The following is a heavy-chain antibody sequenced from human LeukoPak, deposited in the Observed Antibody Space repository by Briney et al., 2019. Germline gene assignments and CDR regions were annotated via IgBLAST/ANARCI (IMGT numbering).Heavy chain of an antibody. V-gene: IGHV3-33*08. D-gene: IGHD3-22*01. CDR2: IWYDGSNK. J-gene: IGHJ4*02. CDR3: ARDYNYWRYYYDSSGYLRMAPDY. CDR1: GFTFSSYA. Sequence: GGSLRLSCAASGFTFSSYAMSWVRQAPGKGLEWVAVIWYDGSNKYYADSVKGRFTISRDNSKNTLYLQMNSLRAEDTAVYYCARDYNYWRYYYDSSGYLRMAPDYWGQGTLVTVSS.